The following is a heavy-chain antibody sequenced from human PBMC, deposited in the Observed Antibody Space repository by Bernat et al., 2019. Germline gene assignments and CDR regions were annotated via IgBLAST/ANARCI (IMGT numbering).Heavy chain of an antibody. V-gene: IGHV5-10-1*03. CDR1: GYSFTSYW. Sequence: EVQLVQSGAEVKKPGESLRISCKGSGYSFTSYWISWVRQMPGKGLEWMGRIDPSDSYTNYSPSFQGHVTISANKSISTDYLQWSSLKASDTAMYYWARLYYQYRLLLGYFDYWGQGTLVTVSS. D-gene: IGHD2-2*01. CDR3: ARLYYQYRLLLGYFDY. J-gene: IGHJ4*02. CDR2: IDPSDSYT.